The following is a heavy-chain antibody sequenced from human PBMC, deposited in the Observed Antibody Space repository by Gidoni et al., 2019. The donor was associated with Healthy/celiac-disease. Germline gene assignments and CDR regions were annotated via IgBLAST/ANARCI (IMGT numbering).Heavy chain of an antibody. CDR3: ARERFTMVWGAIGIVDY. V-gene: IGHV1-2*02. D-gene: IGHD3-10*01. CDR1: GYTFTGYY. J-gene: IGHJ4*02. CDR2: INPNSGGT. Sequence: VPLVQSGAEVKKPGASLKVSCKASGYTFTGYYMHWVRQAPGQGLEWMGWINPNSGGTNYAQKFQGRVTMTRDTSISTAYMELSRLRSDDTAVYYCARERFTMVWGAIGIVDYWGQGTLVTVSS.